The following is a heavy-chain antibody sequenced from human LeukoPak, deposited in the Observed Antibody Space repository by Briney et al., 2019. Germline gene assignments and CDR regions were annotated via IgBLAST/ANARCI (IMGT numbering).Heavy chain of an antibody. CDR1: GFTSSSSA. CDR3: PRAPKGMIVAVTTYDY. CDR2: ISVSGGST. V-gene: IGHV3-23*01. J-gene: IGHJ4*02. Sequence: GGSLRLSCAASGFTSSSSAMSWVRQAPGKGLEWVLGISVSGGSTYYADSVKGRFTISRDNSKNTLYLQMNNLRAEDTAVYYCPRAPKGMIVAVTTYDYWGQGTLVTVSS. D-gene: IGHD3-22*01.